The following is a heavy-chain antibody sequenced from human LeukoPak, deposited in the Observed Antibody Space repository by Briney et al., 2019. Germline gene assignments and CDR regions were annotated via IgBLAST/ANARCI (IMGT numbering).Heavy chain of an antibody. CDR3: ASRSCSSTNCYAVGFDY. D-gene: IGHD2-2*01. V-gene: IGHV3-33*01. CDR2: IWYDGSNK. CDR1: GFTFSSYG. J-gene: IGHJ4*02. Sequence: GRPLRLSCAASGFTFSSYGMHWVRQAPGKGLEWVAVIWYDGSNKYYADSVKGRFTISRDNSKNTLYLQMNSLRAEDTAVYYCASRSCSSTNCYAVGFDYWGQGTLVTVSS.